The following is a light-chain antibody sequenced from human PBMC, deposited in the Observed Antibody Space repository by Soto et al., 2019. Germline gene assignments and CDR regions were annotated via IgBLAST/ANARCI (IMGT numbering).Light chain of an antibody. CDR3: QQYGSSPPLT. CDR2: GAS. V-gene: IGKV3-20*01. J-gene: IGKJ5*01. CDR1: HSVSSSY. Sequence: EIVLTQSPGTLSLSPGERATLSCRASHSVSSSYLAWYQQKPGQAPRLLIYGASSRATGIPDRFSGSGSGTDFTLTIRRLEPEDFAVYSCQQYGSSPPLTFGQGTRLEIK.